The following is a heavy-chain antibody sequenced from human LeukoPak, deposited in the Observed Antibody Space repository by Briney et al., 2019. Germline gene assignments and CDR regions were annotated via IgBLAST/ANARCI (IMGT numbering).Heavy chain of an antibody. CDR1: GFTFSSCV. J-gene: IGHJ4*02. V-gene: IGHV3-64*01. CDR2: ISSNGGST. CDR3: AKAPHSELLLIDF. Sequence: AGGSLRLSCAASGFTFSSCVMHWVRQAPGKGLEYVSAISSNGGSTYYANSVKGRFTISRDNSKNTLYLQMNSLRAEDTAVYYCAKAPHSELLLIDFWGQGTLVTVSS. D-gene: IGHD1-7*01.